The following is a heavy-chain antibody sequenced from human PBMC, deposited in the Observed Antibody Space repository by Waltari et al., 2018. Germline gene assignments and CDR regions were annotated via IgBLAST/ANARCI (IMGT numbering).Heavy chain of an antibody. D-gene: IGHD1-1*01. CDR2: IDPSDSYT. CDR1: GYDFSTYW. Sequence: EVQLVQSGAEVKKPGESLRISGEGSGYDFSTYWIPWVRHMPGEGLEWMGRIDPSDSYTNYSPSFRGHVTISVDRSISTAYIQWSGLRASDTAIYYCARTSTRDFYYMDVWGKGTTVTVSS. V-gene: IGHV5-10-1*01. J-gene: IGHJ6*03. CDR3: ARTSTRDFYYMDV.